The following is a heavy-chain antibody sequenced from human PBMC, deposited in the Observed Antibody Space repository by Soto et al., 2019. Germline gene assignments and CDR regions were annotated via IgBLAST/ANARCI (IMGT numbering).Heavy chain of an antibody. CDR3: ARIRPSELGPVLNYFDY. CDR2: IYYSGST. Sequence: PSETLSLTCTVSGGSISSGGYYWSWIRQHPGKGLEWIGYIYYSGSTYYNPSLKSRVTISVDTSKNQFSLKLSSVTAADTAVYYCARIRPSELGPVLNYFDYWGQGTLVTVSS. V-gene: IGHV4-31*03. J-gene: IGHJ4*02. D-gene: IGHD7-27*01. CDR1: GGSISSGGYY.